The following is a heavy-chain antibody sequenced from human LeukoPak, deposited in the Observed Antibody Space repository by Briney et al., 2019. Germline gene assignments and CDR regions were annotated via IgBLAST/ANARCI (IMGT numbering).Heavy chain of an antibody. J-gene: IGHJ4*02. CDR3: AKERPLGYCSSTSCYTRAGYYFDY. CDR1: GCTFSSYS. CDR2: ISSNTSCI. D-gene: IGHD2-2*02. Sequence: GSLRLSCAASGCTFSSYSMNWVRHAQGKGLEWVSSISSNTSCIYYPDSVKGRFTISRDNSKNTLYLQMNSLRAEDTAVYYCAKERPLGYCSSTSCYTRAGYYFDYWGQGTLVTVSS. V-gene: IGHV3-21*01.